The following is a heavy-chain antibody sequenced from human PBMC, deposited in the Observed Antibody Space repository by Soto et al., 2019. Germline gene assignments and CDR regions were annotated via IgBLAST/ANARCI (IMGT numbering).Heavy chain of an antibody. CDR1: GGSISSSNW. CDR3: ATTYYGDPGGY. Sequence: VQLQESGPGLVKPSGTLSLTCAVSGGSISSSNWWXXVRQPPGKGLEWIGEIYHSGSTNYNPSLQXXVXXXXXXXXXXXXXXXXSVTAADTAVYYCATTYYGDPGGYWGQGTLVTVSS. J-gene: IGHJ4*02. D-gene: IGHD4-17*01. V-gene: IGHV4-4*02. CDR2: IYHSGST.